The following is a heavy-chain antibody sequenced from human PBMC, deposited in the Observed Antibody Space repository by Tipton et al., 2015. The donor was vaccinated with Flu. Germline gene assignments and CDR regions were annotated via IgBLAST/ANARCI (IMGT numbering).Heavy chain of an antibody. CDR3: ARDGDWYYDFWSGYRGGFDP. CDR2: INYSGST. D-gene: IGHD3-3*01. V-gene: IGHV4-39*07. CDR1: GGSISSSSYY. J-gene: IGHJ5*02. Sequence: TLSLTCTVSGGSISSSSYYWGWIRQPPGKGLEWIGSINYSGSTYYNPSLKSRVTISVDTSKNQFSLKLSSVTAADTAVYYCARDGDWYYDFWSGYRGGFDPWGQGTLVTVSS.